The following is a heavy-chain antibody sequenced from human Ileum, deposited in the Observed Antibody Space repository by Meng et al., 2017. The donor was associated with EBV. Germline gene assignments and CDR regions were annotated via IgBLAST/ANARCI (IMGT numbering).Heavy chain of an antibody. D-gene: IGHD1-26*01. V-gene: IGHV4-4*02. CDR1: GDSISSHRW. CDR3: VARVGGSYSGFDL. CDR2: IFHVGTG. Sequence: QGPLQESGPGLVKPSGTLSLTGAVSGDSISSHRWWGWVRQPPTKGPEWIGEIFHVGTGNYNPSLKSRVTISMDTSKNQISLGLTSVTAADTAVYYCVARVGGSYSGFDLWGQGTLVTVSS. J-gene: IGHJ4*02.